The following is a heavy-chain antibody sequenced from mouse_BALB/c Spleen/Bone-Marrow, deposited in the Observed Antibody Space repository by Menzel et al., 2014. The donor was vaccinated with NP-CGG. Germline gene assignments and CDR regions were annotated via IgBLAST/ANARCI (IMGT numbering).Heavy chain of an antibody. CDR3: ASYYYGHYFDY. V-gene: IGHV14-3*02. D-gene: IGHD1-1*01. Sequence: VQLQQSGAELVKPGASVKLSCTASGFNIKDTYMHWVKQRPEQGLEWIGRIDPANGNTKYDPKFQGKATITADTSSNTAYLQLSSLTSEDTPVYYCASYYYGHYFDYWGQGTTLTVSS. J-gene: IGHJ2*01. CDR1: GFNIKDTY. CDR2: IDPANGNT.